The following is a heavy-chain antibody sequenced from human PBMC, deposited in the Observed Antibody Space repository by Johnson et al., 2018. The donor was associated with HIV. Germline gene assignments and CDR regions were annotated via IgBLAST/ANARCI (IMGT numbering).Heavy chain of an antibody. D-gene: IGHD3-16*01. V-gene: IGHV3-30*18. CDR2: ISYDGSNT. CDR3: AKVRLGGDLDAAFDV. CDR1: GFTFSDYY. J-gene: IGHJ3*01. Sequence: VQLVESGGGLVQPGGSLRLSCAASGFTFSDYYMSWIRQAPGKGLEWVAVISYDGSNTYYADSVKGRFTISRDNSKNTLYLQMDSLRPGDTAVYYCAKVRLGGDLDAAFDVWGQGTMVTVSS.